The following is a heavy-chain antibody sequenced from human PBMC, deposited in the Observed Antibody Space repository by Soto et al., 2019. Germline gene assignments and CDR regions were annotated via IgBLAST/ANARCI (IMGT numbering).Heavy chain of an antibody. CDR2: ISWNSGSI. J-gene: IGHJ3*02. Sequence: EVQLVESGGGLVQPGRSLRLSCAASGFTFDDYAMHWVRQAPGKGLEWVSGISWNSGSIGYADSVKGRFTISRDNAKNSLYLQMNSLRAEDTALYYCAKDVTFGATRTTDPWAFDIWGQGTMVTVSS. V-gene: IGHV3-9*01. CDR1: GFTFDDYA. D-gene: IGHD1-1*01. CDR3: AKDVTFGATRTTDPWAFDI.